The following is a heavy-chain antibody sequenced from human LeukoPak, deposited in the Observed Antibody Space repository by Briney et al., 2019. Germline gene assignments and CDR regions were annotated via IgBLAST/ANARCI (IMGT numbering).Heavy chain of an antibody. CDR1: GYIFTNYF. Sequence: GASVKVSCKASGYIFTNYFMHWVRQAPGQGLEWMGIINPGRGDTTYAQKFQGRVSMTGDVTTNTVYMELSGVTSEDTAIYFCARDVSARGAAVVAPGLLPLMNYFGFYMDVWGKGTSVTVSS. V-gene: IGHV1-46*01. D-gene: IGHD6-13*01. J-gene: IGHJ6*03. CDR2: INPGRGDT. CDR3: ARDVSARGAAVVAPGLLPLMNYFGFYMDV.